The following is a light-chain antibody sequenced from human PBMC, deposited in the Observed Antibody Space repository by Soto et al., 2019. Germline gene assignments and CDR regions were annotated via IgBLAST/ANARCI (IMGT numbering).Light chain of an antibody. Sequence: QSVLTQPPSASGTPGQRVTISCSGSSSNIGSNTVNCYQQLPGTAPKLFIYSNNQRPSGVPDRFSGSKSGTSASLAISGLQSEDEADYYCAVWDDSLNGVVFGGGTKLTVL. CDR3: AVWDDSLNGVV. CDR2: SNN. V-gene: IGLV1-44*01. CDR1: SSNIGSNT. J-gene: IGLJ2*01.